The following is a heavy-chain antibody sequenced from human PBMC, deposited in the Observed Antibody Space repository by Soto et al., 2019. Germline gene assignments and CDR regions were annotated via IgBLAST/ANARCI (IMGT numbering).Heavy chain of an antibody. D-gene: IGHD1-26*01. CDR3: ARAPLL. V-gene: IGHV4-31*01. CDR2: IYYSGST. Sequence: QVQLQESGPGLVKPSQTLSLTCTVSGCSISSGGYSWSWIRQHPGKGLERIGYIYYSGSTYYKPSLKSPVTMSVDTSKNPFSLKLYSVTAADTAVYSCARAPLLWGQGTLVTVSS. CDR1: GCSISSGGYS. J-gene: IGHJ4*02.